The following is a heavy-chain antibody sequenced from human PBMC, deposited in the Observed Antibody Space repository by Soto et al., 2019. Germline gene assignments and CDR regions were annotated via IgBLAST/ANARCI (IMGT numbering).Heavy chain of an antibody. CDR3: ARMVGWVLRFLEYSSRYMDV. D-gene: IGHD3-3*01. CDR1: GFTFSDYY. V-gene: IGHV3-11*01. Sequence: GGSLRLSCAASGFTFSDYYMSWIRQAPGKGLEWVSYISSSGSTIYYADSVKGRFTISRDNAKNSLYLQMNSLRAEDTAVYYCARMVGWVLRFLEYSSRYMDVWGKGTTVTVSS. J-gene: IGHJ6*03. CDR2: ISSSGSTI.